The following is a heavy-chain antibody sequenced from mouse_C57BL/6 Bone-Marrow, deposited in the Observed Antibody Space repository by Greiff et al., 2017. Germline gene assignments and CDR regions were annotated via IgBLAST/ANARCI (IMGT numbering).Heavy chain of an antibody. CDR1: GFSLTSYA. CDR3: ARGAYGYEGYYAMDY. V-gene: IGHV2-9-1*01. Sequence: VKLVESGPGLVAPSQSLSITCTVSGFSLTSYAISWVRQPPGKGLEWLGVIWTGGGTNYNSALKSRLSISKDNSKSQVFLKMNSLQTDATARYYCARGAYGYEGYYAMDYWGQGTSVTVSS. J-gene: IGHJ4*01. D-gene: IGHD2-2*01. CDR2: IWTGGGT.